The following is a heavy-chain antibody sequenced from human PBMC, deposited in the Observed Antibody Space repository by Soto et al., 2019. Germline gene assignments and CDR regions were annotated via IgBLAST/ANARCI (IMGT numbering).Heavy chain of an antibody. V-gene: IGHV5-10-1*01. Sequence: GESLKISCKGSGYSFTSYWISWVRQMPGKGLEWMGRIDPSDSYTNYSPSFQGHVTISADKSISTAYLQWSSLKASDTAMYYCASSSSSWFGSLYYYGMDVWGQGTTVTVSS. CDR3: ASSSSSWFGSLYYYGMDV. CDR2: IDPSDSYT. CDR1: GYSFTSYW. J-gene: IGHJ6*02. D-gene: IGHD6-13*01.